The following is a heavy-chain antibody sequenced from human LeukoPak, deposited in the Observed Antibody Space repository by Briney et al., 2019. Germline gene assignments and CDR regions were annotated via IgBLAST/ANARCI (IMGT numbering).Heavy chain of an antibody. CDR2: ISWNSGSI. J-gene: IGHJ4*02. CDR3: ARQPVAGRYFDY. V-gene: IGHV3-9*01. D-gene: IGHD6-19*01. CDR1: GFTFDDYA. Sequence: QPGRSLRLSCAASGFTFDDYAMHWVRQAPGKGLEWVSGISWNSGSIGYADSVQGRFTISRDNAKNSLYLQMNSLRAEDTALYYCARQPVAGRYFDYWGQGTLVTVSS.